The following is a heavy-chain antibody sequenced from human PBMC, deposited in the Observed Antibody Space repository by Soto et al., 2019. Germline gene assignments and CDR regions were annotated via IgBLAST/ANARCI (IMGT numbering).Heavy chain of an antibody. CDR1: GGTFSSYT. J-gene: IGHJ4*02. CDR3: AREGYYDFWSGYPKYDHFDY. V-gene: IGHV1-69*04. D-gene: IGHD3-3*01. Sequence: SVKVSCKASGGTFSSYTISWVRQAPGQGLGWMGRIIPILGIANYAQKFQGRVTITADKSTSTAYMELSSLRSEDTAVYYCAREGYYDFWSGYPKYDHFDYWGQGTLVTVSS. CDR2: IIPILGIA.